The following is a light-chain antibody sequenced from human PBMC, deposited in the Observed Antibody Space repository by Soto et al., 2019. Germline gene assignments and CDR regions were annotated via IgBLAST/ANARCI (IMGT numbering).Light chain of an antibody. J-gene: IGLJ1*01. CDR3: SSYILTNTPFL. CDR2: DVT. CDR1: SIDVGAFNY. V-gene: IGLV2-14*01. Sequence: QSALTQPASVSGSPGQSITIPCTGTSIDVGAFNYVSWYRQFPDKAPQLIIYDVTSRPSGVSNRFSGPKSGNTASLTISGLQAEDEAEYYCSSYILTNTPFLFGTGTKLTVL.